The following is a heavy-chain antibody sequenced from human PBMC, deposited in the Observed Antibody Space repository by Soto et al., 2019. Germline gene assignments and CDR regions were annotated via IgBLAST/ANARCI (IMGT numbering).Heavy chain of an antibody. V-gene: IGHV3-9*01. CDR1: GFTFDDYA. D-gene: IGHD4-17*01. CDR3: GKGASTTVFAFDDY. J-gene: IGHJ4*02. CDR2: ISWNSGNL. Sequence: DVQLVESGGGLVQPGRSLRLSCAASGFTFDDYAMHWVRQGPGKGLEWVSSISWNSGNLGYADSVKGLFTISRDNAKNFPYLQMNSLRGEDTALYYCGKGASTTVFAFDDYWGQGTLVTVSS.